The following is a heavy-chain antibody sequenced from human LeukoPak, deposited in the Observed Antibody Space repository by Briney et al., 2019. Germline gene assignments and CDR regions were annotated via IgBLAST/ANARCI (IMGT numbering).Heavy chain of an antibody. Sequence: RSSETLSLTCAVYGGSFSGYYWSWIRQPPGKGLEWIGEINHSGSTNYNPSLKSRVTISVDTSKNQFSLKLSSVTAADTAVYYCARGYGDYVLIDYWGQGTLVTVSS. CDR1: GGSFSGYY. D-gene: IGHD4-17*01. CDR2: INHSGST. CDR3: ARGYGDYVLIDY. J-gene: IGHJ4*02. V-gene: IGHV4-34*01.